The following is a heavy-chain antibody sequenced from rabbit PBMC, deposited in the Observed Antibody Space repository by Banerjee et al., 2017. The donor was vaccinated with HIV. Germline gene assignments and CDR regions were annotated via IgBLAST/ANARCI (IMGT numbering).Heavy chain of an antibody. CDR3: ARNAYGDTNGYYKL. D-gene: IGHD1-1*01. CDR1: GFSFSSNA. CDR2: IYAGSSDNT. V-gene: IGHV1S45*01. Sequence: QEQLVESGGGLVKPEGSLTLTCTASGFSFSSNAMCWVRQAPGKGLEWIACIYAGSSDNTYYASWAKGRFTISKTSSTTVTLQMTSLTAADTATYFCARNAYGDTNGYYKLWGPGTLVTVS. J-gene: IGHJ6*01.